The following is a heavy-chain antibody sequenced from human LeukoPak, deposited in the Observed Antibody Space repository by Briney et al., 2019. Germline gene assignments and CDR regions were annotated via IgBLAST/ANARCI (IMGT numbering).Heavy chain of an antibody. CDR3: ARDHHRRHYDSQARDTFDI. CDR1: GSTFSSYS. J-gene: IGHJ3*02. D-gene: IGHD3-22*01. Sequence: GGSLRLSCAASGSTFSSYSMNWVRQAPGKGLEWVSYISSSSSTIYYADSVKGRFTISRDNAKNSLYLQMNSLRADDTAVYYCARDHHRRHYDSQARDTFDIWGQGTMLTVSS. V-gene: IGHV3-48*01. CDR2: ISSSSSTI.